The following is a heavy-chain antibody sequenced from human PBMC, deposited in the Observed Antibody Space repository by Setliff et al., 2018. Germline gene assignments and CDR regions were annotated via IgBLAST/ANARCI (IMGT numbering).Heavy chain of an antibody. CDR1: GFTFSTYA. Sequence: PGGSLRLSCAASGFTFSTYAMSWVRQAPGKGLEWVSVISGSGTTTYYADSVKGRFTISRDNSKNTVYLQMNSLRAEDTAIYYCAKMVGGSRSGGSCYFDYWGQGTLVTVSS. CDR3: AKMVGGSRSGGSCYFDY. D-gene: IGHD2-15*01. V-gene: IGHV3-23*01. CDR2: ISGSGTTT. J-gene: IGHJ4*03.